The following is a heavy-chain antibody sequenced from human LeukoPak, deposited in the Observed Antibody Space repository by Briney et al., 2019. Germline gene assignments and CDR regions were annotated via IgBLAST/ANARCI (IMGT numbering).Heavy chain of an antibody. CDR2: INPSDAYT. D-gene: IGHD6-19*01. Sequence: GESPMIPCKGSGYIFTSYWTSRVRHMPGKGLEWMGTINPSDAYTKYSPSYPGHVTISAGKSICTASLQWRRLRASDTAMYYCARHGRAVAGRVFGWFDAWGQGTLVTVSS. J-gene: IGHJ5*02. CDR3: ARHGRAVAGRVFGWFDA. V-gene: IGHV5-10-1*01. CDR1: GYIFTSYW.